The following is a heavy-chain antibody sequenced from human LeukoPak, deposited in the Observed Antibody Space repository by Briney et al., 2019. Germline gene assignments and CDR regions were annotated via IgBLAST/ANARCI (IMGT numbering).Heavy chain of an antibody. CDR2: IYSGGST. CDR1: GFTVSSSY. J-gene: IGHJ4*02. Sequence: PGGSLRLSCAASGFTVSSSYMSWVRQAPGKGLEWVSVIYSGGSTYYADSVKGRFTISRDNSKNTLYLQMNSLRAEDTAVYYCARNPDRPDSSSWTLGYWGQGTLVTVSS. V-gene: IGHV3-66*01. D-gene: IGHD6-13*01. CDR3: ARNPDRPDSSSWTLGY.